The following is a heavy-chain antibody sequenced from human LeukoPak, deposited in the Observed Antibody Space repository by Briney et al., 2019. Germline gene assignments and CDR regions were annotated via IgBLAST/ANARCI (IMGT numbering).Heavy chain of an antibody. CDR1: GYTFTNYG. D-gene: IGHD5-24*01. V-gene: IGHV1-18*01. CDR2: ISGYQGST. CDR3: ARSDLGTITAGPFN. J-gene: IGHJ4*02. Sequence: ASVKVSCKASGYTFTNYGITRVRQAPGQGLEWMGWISGYQGSTKYAQNFQGRVTMTIDTSTSTAYMDLRSLRSGDTAIYFCARSDLGTITAGPFNWGQGTLVAVSS.